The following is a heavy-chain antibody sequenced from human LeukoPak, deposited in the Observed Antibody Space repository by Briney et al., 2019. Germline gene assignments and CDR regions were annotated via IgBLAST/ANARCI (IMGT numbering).Heavy chain of an antibody. D-gene: IGHD3-10*01. Sequence: GASVKVSCKASGYTFTSYYMQWVRQAPGQGLEWMGIINPSGGSTSYAQKFQGRVTMTRDTSTSTVYMELSSLRSEDTAVYYCARDALWITMVRGKGYMDVWGKGTTVTVSS. CDR2: INPSGGST. J-gene: IGHJ6*03. CDR3: ARDALWITMVRGKGYMDV. V-gene: IGHV1-46*03. CDR1: GYTFTSYY.